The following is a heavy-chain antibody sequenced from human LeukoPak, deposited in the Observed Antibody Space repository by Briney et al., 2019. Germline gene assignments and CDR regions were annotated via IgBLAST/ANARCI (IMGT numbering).Heavy chain of an antibody. J-gene: IGHJ4*02. CDR2: IIPIFGTA. CDR1: GGTFSSYA. D-gene: IGHD5-24*01. Sequence: SVKVSCKASGGTFSSYAISWVRQAPGQGLEWMGGIIPIFGTANYAQKFQGRVTITADESTSTAYMELSSLGSEDTAVYYCARDVGDGYNYAHFDYWGQGTLVTVSS. V-gene: IGHV1-69*13. CDR3: ARDVGDGYNYAHFDY.